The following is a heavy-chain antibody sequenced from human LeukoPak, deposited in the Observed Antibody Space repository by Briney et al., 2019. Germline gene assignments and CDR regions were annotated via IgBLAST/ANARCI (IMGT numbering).Heavy chain of an antibody. CDR3: ARDGSGWYLSRFDP. CDR1: GFTFSSYA. Sequence: GGSLRLSCAASGFTFSSYAMHWARQAPGKGLEWVAVISYDGSNKYYADSVKGRFTISRDNSKNTLYLQMNSLRAEDTAVYYCARDGSGWYLSRFDPWGQGTLVTVSS. D-gene: IGHD6-19*01. V-gene: IGHV3-30-3*01. J-gene: IGHJ5*02. CDR2: ISYDGSNK.